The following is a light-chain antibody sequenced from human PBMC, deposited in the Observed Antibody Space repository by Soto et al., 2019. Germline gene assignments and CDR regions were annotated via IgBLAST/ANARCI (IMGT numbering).Light chain of an antibody. CDR1: SSDIGGYNY. CDR3: CSYAGSRNYV. V-gene: IGLV2-8*01. J-gene: IGLJ1*01. Sequence: QSMLTQPPSASGSPGQSVTISCTGTSSDIGGYNYVSWYQQHPGKAPKLIIYEVSKRPSGVPDRFSGSKSGNTASLTVSGLQAEDEADYYCCSYAGSRNYVFGTGTKVTVL. CDR2: EVS.